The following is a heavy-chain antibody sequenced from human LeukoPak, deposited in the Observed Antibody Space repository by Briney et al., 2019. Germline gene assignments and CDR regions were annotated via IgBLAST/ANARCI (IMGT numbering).Heavy chain of an antibody. J-gene: IGHJ4*02. V-gene: IGHV1-46*01. Sequence: ASVKVSCKASGYTFTSYYMHWVRQAPGQGLEWMGIINPSGGSTSYAQKFQGRVTMTRDTSTSTVYMELSSLRFEDTAVYYCAREGTGSSGFIEVDYWGQGTLVTVSS. CDR2: INPSGGST. CDR1: GYTFTSYY. CDR3: AREGTGSSGFIEVDY. D-gene: IGHD3-22*01.